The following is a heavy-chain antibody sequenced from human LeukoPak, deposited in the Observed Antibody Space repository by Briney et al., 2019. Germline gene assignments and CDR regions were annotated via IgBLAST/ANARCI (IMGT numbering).Heavy chain of an antibody. CDR1: GYTFTSCY. Sequence: GASVKVSCKTSGYTFTSCYMHWVRQAPGQGLEWVANIKQDGSEKSYLDSVKGRLTISRDNVENTLYLQMNSLRADDTAVYYCARGGLMTTVTTYWGQGTLVTVSS. D-gene: IGHD4-17*01. J-gene: IGHJ4*02. CDR2: IKQDGSEK. CDR3: ARGGLMTTVTTY. V-gene: IGHV3-7*05.